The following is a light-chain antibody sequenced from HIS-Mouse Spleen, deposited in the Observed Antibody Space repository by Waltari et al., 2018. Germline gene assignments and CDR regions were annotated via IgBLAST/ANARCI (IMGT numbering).Light chain of an antibody. CDR2: DAS. J-gene: IGKJ1*01. CDR1: QSVSSY. CDR3: QQRSNWPPWT. V-gene: IGKV3-11*01. Sequence: EXVLTQXXAXLXXXXXERATLXXRASQSVSSYLAWYHXKPGQAPRLLIYDASNRAXGIPARXSGSGSGTDFTLTISSLEPEDFAVYYCQQRSNWPPWTFGQGTKVEIK.